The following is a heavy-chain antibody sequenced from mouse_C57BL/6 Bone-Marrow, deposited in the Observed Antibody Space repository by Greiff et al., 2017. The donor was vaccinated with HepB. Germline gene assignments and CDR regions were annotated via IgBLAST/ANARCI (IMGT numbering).Heavy chain of an antibody. V-gene: IGHV1-19*01. J-gene: IGHJ1*03. Sequence: EVQLQQSGPVLVKPGASVKMSCKASGYTFTDYYMNWVKQSHGKSLEWIGVINPYNGGTSYNQKFKGKATLTVDKSSSTAYMELNSLTSEDSAVYYCASPAYYSNYGYFDVWGTGTTVTVSS. CDR3: ASPAYYSNYGYFDV. CDR2: INPYNGGT. CDR1: GYTFTDYY. D-gene: IGHD2-5*01.